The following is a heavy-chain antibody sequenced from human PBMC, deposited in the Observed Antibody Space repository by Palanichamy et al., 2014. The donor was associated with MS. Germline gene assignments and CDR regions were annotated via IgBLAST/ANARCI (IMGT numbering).Heavy chain of an antibody. CDR1: GYKFSNYW. V-gene: IGHV5-51*01. CDR2: IYPGDSGT. Sequence: VQLAQSGAEVKQPGDSLMISCQASGYKFSNYWIGWVRQMPGKGLEWLGMIYPGDSGTRYSPSFQGQVTFSVDKSISTAYLQWGSLQASDTAMYYCARRDSTGYYYNLDYWAQGTLVTVSS. D-gene: IGHD3-22*01. J-gene: IGHJ4*02. CDR3: ARRDSTGYYYNLDY.